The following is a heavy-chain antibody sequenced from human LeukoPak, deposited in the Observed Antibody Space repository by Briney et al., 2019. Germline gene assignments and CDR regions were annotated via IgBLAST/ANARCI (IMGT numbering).Heavy chain of an antibody. D-gene: IGHD1-26*01. CDR3: ARGQRRGGTYYYYYYGMDV. CDR2: IYHTGMS. V-gene: IGHV4-30-2*01. CDR1: GVSISSGGYS. Sequence: SETLSLTCAVSGVSISSGGYSWSWIRQPPGKGLEWVGFIYHTGMSNYNPSLKSRVTISVDTSKNQFSMKLNSVTAADTAVYYCARGQRRGGTYYYYYYGMDVWGQGTTVTVSS. J-gene: IGHJ6*02.